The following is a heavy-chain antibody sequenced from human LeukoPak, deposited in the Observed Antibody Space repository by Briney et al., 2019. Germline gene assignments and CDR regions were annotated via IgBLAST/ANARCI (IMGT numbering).Heavy chain of an antibody. CDR1: GCTFSDQY. D-gene: IGHD3-10*01. CDR3: VALLRGIGY. Sequence: GGSLRHSCACSGCTFSDQYKGWVRQAPGKGLEWIGRSRNEGHSYSTDFAASVRGRASLSRDHSRNSLYLQINSLRTDDTALYYGVALLRGIGYWGQGTLVTVSS. J-gene: IGHJ4*02. CDR2: SRNEGHSYST. V-gene: IGHV3-72*01.